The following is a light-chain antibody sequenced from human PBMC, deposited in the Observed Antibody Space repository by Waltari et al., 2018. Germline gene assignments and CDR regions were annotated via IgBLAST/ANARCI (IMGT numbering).Light chain of an antibody. CDR2: EAS. CDR1: QSISSW. Sequence: DIQMTQSPSTLSASVGARATIPCRASQSISSWLAWYQQKPGKAPKLLIYEASSLESGVPSRFSVSGSGTEFTLTISSLQPDDFATYYCQQYNSYSRTFGQGTKVEIK. J-gene: IGKJ1*01. CDR3: QQYNSYSRT. V-gene: IGKV1-5*03.